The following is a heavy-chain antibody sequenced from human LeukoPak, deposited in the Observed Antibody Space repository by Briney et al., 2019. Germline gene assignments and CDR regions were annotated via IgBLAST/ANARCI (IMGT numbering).Heavy chain of an antibody. CDR1: GGTFSSYA. J-gene: IGHJ3*02. CDR2: IIPIFGTA. D-gene: IGHD1-26*01. Sequence: SVKVSCKASGGTFSSYAISWVRQAPGQGLEWMGGIIPIFGTANYAQKFQGRVTITTDTSTSTAYMELRSLRSDDTAVYYCVRGTPYSGTAFDIWGQGTMVTVSS. CDR3: VRGTPYSGTAFDI. V-gene: IGHV1-69*05.